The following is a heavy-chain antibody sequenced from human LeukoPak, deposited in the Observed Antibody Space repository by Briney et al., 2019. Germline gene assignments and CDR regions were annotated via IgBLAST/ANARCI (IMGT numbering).Heavy chain of an antibody. CDR3: ASYGDYFLDAFDI. D-gene: IGHD4-17*01. CDR1: GFTFTSSA. CDR2: IVVGSGNT. J-gene: IGHJ3*02. Sequence: SVKVSCKASGFTFTSSAMQWVRQARGQRLEWIGWIVVGSGNTNYAQKFQERVTITRDMSTSTAYMELSSLRSEDTAVYYCASYGDYFLDAFDIWGQGTMVTVSS. V-gene: IGHV1-58*02.